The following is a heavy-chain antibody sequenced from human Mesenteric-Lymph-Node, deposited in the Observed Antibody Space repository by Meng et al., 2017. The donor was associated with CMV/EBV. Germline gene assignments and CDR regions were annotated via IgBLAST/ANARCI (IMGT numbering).Heavy chain of an antibody. CDR3: ARDHRPYSSNNPVDY. CDR2: ITTYNGNT. CDR1: GYTFTSYG. V-gene: IGHV1-18*01. J-gene: IGHJ4*02. D-gene: IGHD6-13*01. Sequence: SGYTFTSYGISWVRQAPGQGLQWMGGITTYNGNTNYAQKFQGRVTMTTDTSTSTAYMELRSLRSDDTALYYCARDHRPYSSNNPVDYWGQGTLVTVSS.